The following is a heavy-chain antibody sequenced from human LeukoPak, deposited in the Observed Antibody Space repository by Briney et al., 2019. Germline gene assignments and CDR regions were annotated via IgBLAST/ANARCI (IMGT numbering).Heavy chain of an antibody. V-gene: IGHV3-15*01. Sequence: GGSLRLSCAASGFTFSNVWMSWVRQAPGKRLEWIGLIKSKADGGTTGSAAPVKGRFTISRDDSKNTLYLQMNSLKIEDTAVYYCTTAPDAAIWGQGTLVTVSS. CDR1: GFTFSNVW. CDR2: IKSKADGGTT. J-gene: IGHJ4*02. D-gene: IGHD6-25*01. CDR3: TTAPDAAI.